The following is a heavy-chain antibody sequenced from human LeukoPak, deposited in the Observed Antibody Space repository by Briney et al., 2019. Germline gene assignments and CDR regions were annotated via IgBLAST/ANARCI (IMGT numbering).Heavy chain of an antibody. CDR3: VTTAGRAAATDH. D-gene: IGHD1-1*01. CDR2: ISNSCNTI. J-gene: IGHJ1*01. Sequence: GGSLRLSXAASGFTSRFSFSGYYMSWIRQAPGKGLEWLSFISNSCNTIHYADSVRGRFTISRDNAKNSLYLQMNSLRVDDTATYYCVTTAGRAAATDHWGQGALVTVSS. V-gene: IGHV3-11*04. CDR1: GFTSRFSFSGYY.